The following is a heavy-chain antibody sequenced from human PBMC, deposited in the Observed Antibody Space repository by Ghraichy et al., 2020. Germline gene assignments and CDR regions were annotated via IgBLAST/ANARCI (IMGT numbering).Heavy chain of an antibody. CDR3: ARTLRGIAVAGYWYFDL. J-gene: IGHJ2*01. V-gene: IGHV4-59*01. Sequence: SETLSLTCTVSGGSISSYYWSWIRQPPGKGLEWIGYIYYSGSTNYNPSLKSRVTISVDTSKNQFSLKLSSVTAADTAVYYCARTLRGIAVAGYWYFDLWGRGTLVTVSS. D-gene: IGHD6-19*01. CDR1: GGSISSYY. CDR2: IYYSGST.